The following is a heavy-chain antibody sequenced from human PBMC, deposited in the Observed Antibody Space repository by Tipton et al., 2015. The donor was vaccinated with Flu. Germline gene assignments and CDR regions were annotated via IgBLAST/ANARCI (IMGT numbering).Heavy chain of an antibody. V-gene: IGHV4-59*08. CDR2: IYYTGTT. CDR1: GGSISSYY. D-gene: IGHD1-1*01. Sequence: GLVKPSETLSLTCSVSGGSISSYYWTWIRQPPGKGLEWLGYIYYTGTTSYNPSLKNRVTISADMSKNQFYLTLASVTAADTAVYYCARGRDSNEYFQHWGQGALVIVSS. J-gene: IGHJ1*01. CDR3: ARGRDSNEYFQH.